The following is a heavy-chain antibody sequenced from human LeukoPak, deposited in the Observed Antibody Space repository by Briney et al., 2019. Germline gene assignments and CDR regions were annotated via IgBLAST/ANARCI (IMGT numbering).Heavy chain of an antibody. Sequence: SETLSLTCTVSGGSISSSSYYWGWIRQPPGKGLEWIGSIYYSGSTYYNPSLKSRVTISVDTSKNQFSLKLSSVTAADTAVYYCARDCTGGWYKGGENWFDPWGQGTLVTVSS. V-gene: IGHV4-39*07. D-gene: IGHD6-19*01. CDR1: GGSISSSSYY. CDR2: IYYSGST. J-gene: IGHJ5*02. CDR3: ARDCTGGWYKGGENWFDP.